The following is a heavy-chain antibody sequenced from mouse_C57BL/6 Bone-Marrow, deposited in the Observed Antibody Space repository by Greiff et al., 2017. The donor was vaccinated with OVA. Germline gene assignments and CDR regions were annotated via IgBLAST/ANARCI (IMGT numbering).Heavy chain of an antibody. J-gene: IGHJ1*03. CDR2: IRYSGST. Sequence: VQLKESGPGMVKPSQSLSLTCTVTGYSITSGYDWHWIRHFPGNKLEWRGYIRYSGSTNYNPSLKSRITITHDKSKNHSFLQLNSVTTEDAATYYCARGGWLLRGWYFDVWGTGTTVTVSS. CDR1: GYSITSGYD. V-gene: IGHV3-1*01. D-gene: IGHD2-3*01. CDR3: ARGGWLLRGWYFDV.